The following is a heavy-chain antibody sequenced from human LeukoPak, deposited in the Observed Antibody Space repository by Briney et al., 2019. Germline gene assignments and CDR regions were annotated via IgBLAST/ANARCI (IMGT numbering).Heavy chain of an antibody. CDR2: IVVGSGNT. CDR3: AADNAYYYYGMDV. V-gene: IGHV1-58*02. CDR1: GFTFTSSA. D-gene: IGHD2-8*01. J-gene: IGHJ6*02. Sequence: SVKVSCKASGFTFTSSAMQWVRQARGQRLEWIGWIVVGSGNTNYAQKFQERVTITRDMSTSTAYMELSSLRSEDTAVYYCAADNAYYYYGMDVWGQGTTVTVSS.